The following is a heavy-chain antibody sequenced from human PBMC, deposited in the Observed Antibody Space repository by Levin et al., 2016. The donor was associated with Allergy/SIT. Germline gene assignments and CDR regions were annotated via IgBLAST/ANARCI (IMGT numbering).Heavy chain of an antibody. D-gene: IGHD6-13*01. CDR1: GFTFSSYG. Sequence: GESLKISCAASGFTFSSYGMHWVRQAPGKGLEWVAVIWYDGSNKYYADSVKGRFTISRDNSKNTLYLQMNSLRAEDTAVYYCARGDSSSWSLGFDYWGQGTLVTVSS. J-gene: IGHJ4*02. V-gene: IGHV3-33*01. CDR2: IWYDGSNK. CDR3: ARGDSSSWSLGFDY.